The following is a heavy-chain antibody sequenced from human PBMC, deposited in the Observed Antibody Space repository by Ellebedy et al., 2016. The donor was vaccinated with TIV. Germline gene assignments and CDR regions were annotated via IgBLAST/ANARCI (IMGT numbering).Heavy chain of an antibody. J-gene: IGHJ3*02. CDR2: IKQDGSEK. CDR3: ARSWYGLDAFDI. V-gene: IGHV3-7*01. CDR1: GFTFSSYW. Sequence: GESLKISCAASGFTFSSYWMSWVRQAPGNGLEWVANIKQDGSEKYYVDSVKGRFTISRDNAKNSLYLQMNSLRAEDTAVYYCARSWYGLDAFDIWGQGTMVTVSS. D-gene: IGHD4-17*01.